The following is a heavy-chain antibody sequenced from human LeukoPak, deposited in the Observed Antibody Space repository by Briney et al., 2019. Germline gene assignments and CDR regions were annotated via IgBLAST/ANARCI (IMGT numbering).Heavy chain of an antibody. V-gene: IGHV1-69*05. J-gene: IGHJ4*02. CDR3: ARVSWDTAMAVTDY. CDR2: IIPIFGTA. D-gene: IGHD5-18*01. CDR1: GGTFSSYA. Sequence: GASVKVSCKASGGTFSSYAIRWVREAPGQGLEWMVRIIPIFGTANYAQKFQGRVTITTDESTSTAYMELSSLRSEDTAVYYCARVSWDTAMAVTDYWGQGTLVTVSS.